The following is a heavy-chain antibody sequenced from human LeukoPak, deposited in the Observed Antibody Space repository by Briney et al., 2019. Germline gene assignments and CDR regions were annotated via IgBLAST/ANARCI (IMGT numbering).Heavy chain of an antibody. CDR1: GFTFSSYW. CDR3: ARVVVALDAFDI. J-gene: IGHJ3*02. D-gene: IGHD2-21*01. V-gene: IGHV3-74*01. Sequence: GRSLRLSCAASGFTFSSYWMHWVRQAPGKGLVWVSHINSDGSSTSYADSVKGRFTISRDNAKNTLYLQMNSLRAEDTAVYYCARVVVALDAFDIWGQGTMVTVSS. CDR2: INSDGSST.